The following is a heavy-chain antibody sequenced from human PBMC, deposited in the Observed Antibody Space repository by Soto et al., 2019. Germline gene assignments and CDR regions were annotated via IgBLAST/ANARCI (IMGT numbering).Heavy chain of an antibody. J-gene: IGHJ4*02. CDR3: AKVSSEGSAIDFDY. V-gene: IGHV1-8*01. Sequence: QVQLVQSGAELKKPGASVKVSCKASGYTFSKYDMNWVRQATGQGPEWIGWVNPNNGDTGYAQKFQGRVTLTTDISTTTAYMELTSLRSDVTAIYYCAKVSSEGSAIDFDYWGQGTLITVSS. CDR2: VNPNNGDT. D-gene: IGHD3-10*01. CDR1: GYTFSKYD.